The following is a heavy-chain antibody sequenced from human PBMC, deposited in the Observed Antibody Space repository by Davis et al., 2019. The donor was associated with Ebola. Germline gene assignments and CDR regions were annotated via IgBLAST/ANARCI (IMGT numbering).Heavy chain of an antibody. CDR3: AREGAGGYYYYGMDV. D-gene: IGHD3-10*01. J-gene: IGHJ6*02. CDR2: MNPNSGNT. CDR1: GYTFTSYD. V-gene: IGHV1-8*01. Sequence: ASVKVSCKASGYTFTSYDINWVRQATGQGLEWMGWMNPNSGNTGYAQKFQGRVTMTRDTSISTAYMELSRLRSDDTAVYYCAREGAGGYYYYGMDVWGQGTTVTVSS.